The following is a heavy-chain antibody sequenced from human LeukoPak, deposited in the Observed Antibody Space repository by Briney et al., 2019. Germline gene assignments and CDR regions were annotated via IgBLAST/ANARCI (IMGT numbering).Heavy chain of an antibody. CDR3: ARDPLRGWGDYFDY. CDR2: ISYDGGTS. D-gene: IGHD3-10*01. V-gene: IGHV3-30-3*01. CDR1: GFTLSRYP. Sequence: GGSLRLSCAASGFTLSRYPMLWVRQAPGKGLEWVAVISYDGGTSYYANSVKGRFTISRDSSKNTLYLQMNSLRAEDTAVYYCARDPLRGWGDYFDYWGQGTLVTVSS. J-gene: IGHJ4*02.